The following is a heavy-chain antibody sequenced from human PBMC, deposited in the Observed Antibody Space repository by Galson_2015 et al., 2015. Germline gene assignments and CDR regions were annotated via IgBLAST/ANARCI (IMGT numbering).Heavy chain of an antibody. CDR2: INAGNGNT. CDR1: GYTFTSYA. D-gene: IGHD2-2*01. CDR3: ARDRCSSTSCYVTYFDY. Sequence: SVKVSCKASGYTFTSYAMHWVRQAPGQRLEWMGWINAGNGNTKYSQKFQGRVTITRDTSASTAYMELSSLRSEDTAVYYCARDRCSSTSCYVTYFDYWGQGTLVTVSS. V-gene: IGHV1-3*01. J-gene: IGHJ4*02.